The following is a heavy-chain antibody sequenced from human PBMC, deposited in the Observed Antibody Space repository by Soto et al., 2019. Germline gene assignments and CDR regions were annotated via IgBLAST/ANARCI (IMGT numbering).Heavy chain of an antibody. CDR3: ARAYCGGDCYSPTIDY. D-gene: IGHD2-21*02. Sequence: QVQLVQSGAEVKKPGASVKVSCKASGYTFTSYGIRWVRQAPGQGLEWMGWISAYNGNTNYAQKLQGRVTMTTDTSTSTAYMELRSLRSDDTAVYYCARAYCGGDCYSPTIDYWGQGTLVTVSS. CDR2: ISAYNGNT. V-gene: IGHV1-18*04. J-gene: IGHJ4*02. CDR1: GYTFTSYG.